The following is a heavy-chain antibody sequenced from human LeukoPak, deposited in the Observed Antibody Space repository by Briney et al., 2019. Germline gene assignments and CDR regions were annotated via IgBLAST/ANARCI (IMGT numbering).Heavy chain of an antibody. V-gene: IGHV1-2*02. CDR1: GYTFTGYY. CDR3: ARAEYSSSWLTAYYYGMDV. D-gene: IGHD6-13*01. CDR2: INPNSGGT. J-gene: IGHJ6*02. Sequence: ASVKVSCKASGYTFTGYYMHWVRQAPGQGLEWMGWINPNSGGTNYAQKFQGRVTMTRDTSISTAYMELSRLRSDDTAVYYCARAEYSSSWLTAYYYGMDVWGQGTTVTDSS.